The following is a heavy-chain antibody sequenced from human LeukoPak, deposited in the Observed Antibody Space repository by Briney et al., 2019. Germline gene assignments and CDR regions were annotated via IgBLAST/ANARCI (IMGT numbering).Heavy chain of an antibody. CDR3: AKSGGEGPYNYYDSSLDS. J-gene: IGHJ4*02. CDR1: RFTFSSYG. V-gene: IGHV3-30*18. Sequence: GGSLRLCCAASRFTFSSYGMHWVRQAPGKGLEWVAVISYDGSNKYYADSVKGRFTISRDNSKNTLYLQMNRLRAEDTAVHYCAKSGGEGPYNYYDSSLDSWGQGTLVTVSS. CDR2: ISYDGSNK. D-gene: IGHD3-22*01.